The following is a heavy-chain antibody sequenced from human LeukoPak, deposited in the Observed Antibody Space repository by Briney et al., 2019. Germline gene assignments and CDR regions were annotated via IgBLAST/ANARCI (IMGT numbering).Heavy chain of an antibody. J-gene: IGHJ4*02. Sequence: GASVKVSCKASGYSFASYAISWVRQAPGQGLEWMGGIIPIFGTANYAQKFQGRVTITADKSTSTAYMELSSLRSEDTAVYYCARDKQQWLLTDWGQGTLVTVSS. V-gene: IGHV1-69*06. CDR3: ARDKQQWLLTD. CDR2: IIPIFGTA. D-gene: IGHD6-19*01. CDR1: GYSFASYA.